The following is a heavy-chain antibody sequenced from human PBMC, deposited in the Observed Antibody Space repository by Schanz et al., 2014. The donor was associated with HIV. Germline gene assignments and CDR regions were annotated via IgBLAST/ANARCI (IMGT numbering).Heavy chain of an antibody. J-gene: IGHJ6*02. CDR1: GFSFSYYG. D-gene: IGHD6-19*01. CDR3: ARGSWYSSGWYDDYYYYEVDV. Sequence: EVQLVESGGGLVKPGRSLRLSCAASGFSFSYYGMNWVRQAPGKGLEWVSSISSNSAYIYYADSLKGRFTISRDNANNSLYLQLNSLSAEDTAVYYCARGSWYSSGWYDDYYYYEVDVWGQGTTVTVSS. CDR2: ISSNSAYI. V-gene: IGHV3-21*01.